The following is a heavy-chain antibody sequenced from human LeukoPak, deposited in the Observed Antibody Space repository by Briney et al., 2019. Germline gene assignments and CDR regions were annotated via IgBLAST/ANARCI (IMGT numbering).Heavy chain of an antibody. CDR3: TRSRWVYCGGDCYSFDY. CDR1: GFTFGDYG. Sequence: GGSLRLSCTVSGFTFGDYGMSWFRQAPGKGLEWVGFIRSKAYGGTTEYAASVKGRFTISRDDSKSIAYLQMNSLKTEDTAVYYCTRSRWVYCGGDCYSFDYWGQGTLVTVSS. V-gene: IGHV3-49*03. CDR2: IRSKAYGGTT. D-gene: IGHD2-21*02. J-gene: IGHJ4*02.